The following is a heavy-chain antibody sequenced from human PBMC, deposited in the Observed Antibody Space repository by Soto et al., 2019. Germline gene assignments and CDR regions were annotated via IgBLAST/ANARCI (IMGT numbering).Heavy chain of an antibody. Sequence: SETLSLTCTVSGGSISSYYWSWIRQPPGKGLEWIGYIYYSGSTNYNPSLKSRVTISVDTSKKQFSLKLNSVTAADTAVYYCARQGGDNLVYFDYWGQGTLVTVS. CDR3: ARQGGDNLVYFDY. V-gene: IGHV4-59*08. J-gene: IGHJ4*02. CDR1: GGSISSYY. D-gene: IGHD2-21*02. CDR2: IYYSGST.